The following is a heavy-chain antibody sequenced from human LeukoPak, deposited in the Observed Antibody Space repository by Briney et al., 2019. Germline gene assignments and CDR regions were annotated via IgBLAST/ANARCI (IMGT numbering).Heavy chain of an antibody. Sequence: SETLSLTCTVSGGSISSTIYYWSWIRQPPGKGLEWIGYIYYSGSTNYNPSLKSRVTISVDTSKNQFSLKLSSVTAADTAVYYCARGLGYYDSSVAYWGQGTLVTVSS. CDR3: ARGLGYYDSSVAY. J-gene: IGHJ4*02. CDR2: IYYSGST. CDR1: GGSISSTIYY. D-gene: IGHD3-22*01. V-gene: IGHV4-61*01.